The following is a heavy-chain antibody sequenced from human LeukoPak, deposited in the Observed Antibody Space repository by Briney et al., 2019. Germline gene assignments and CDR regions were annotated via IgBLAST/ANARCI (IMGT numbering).Heavy chain of an antibody. CDR2: ISSSSSYI. CDR3: ARDYSNHYYGMDV. CDR1: GFTFSSYS. V-gene: IGHV3-21*01. D-gene: IGHD4-11*01. J-gene: IGHJ6*02. Sequence: PGGSLRLSCAASGFTFSSYSMNWVRQAPGKGLEWVSSISSSSSYIYYADSVKGRFTISRDNAKNSLYLQMNSPRAEDTAVYYCARDYSNHYYGMDVWGQGTTVTVSS.